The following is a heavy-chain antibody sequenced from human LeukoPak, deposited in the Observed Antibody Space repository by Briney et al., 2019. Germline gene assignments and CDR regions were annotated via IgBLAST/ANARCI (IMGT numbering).Heavy chain of an antibody. CDR1: GFTFSSYE. Sequence: GGSLRLSCAASGFTFSSYEMNWVRQAPGKGLEWVSYISSSGSTIYYADSVKGRFTISRDNAKNSLYLQMNSLGAEDTAVYYCARAHRIQLWSQSYYFDYWGQGTLVTVSS. D-gene: IGHD5-18*01. J-gene: IGHJ4*02. V-gene: IGHV3-48*03. CDR3: ARAHRIQLWSQSYYFDY. CDR2: ISSSGSTI.